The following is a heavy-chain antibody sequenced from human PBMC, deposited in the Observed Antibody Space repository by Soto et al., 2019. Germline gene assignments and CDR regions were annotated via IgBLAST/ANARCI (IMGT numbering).Heavy chain of an antibody. V-gene: IGHV3-23*01. D-gene: IGHD4-17*01. J-gene: IGHJ6*02. Sequence: GGSLRLSCAASGFTFSSYAMSWVRQAPGKGLEWVSAISGSGGSTYYADSVKGRFTISRDNSKNTLYLQMNSLRAEDTAVYYCAKALYYGDYLYYYYGMDVWGQGTTVTVSS. CDR1: GFTFSSYA. CDR2: ISGSGGST. CDR3: AKALYYGDYLYYYYGMDV.